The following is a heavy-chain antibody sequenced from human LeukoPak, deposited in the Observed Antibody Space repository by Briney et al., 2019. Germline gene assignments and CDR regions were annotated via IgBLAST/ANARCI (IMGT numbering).Heavy chain of an antibody. D-gene: IGHD6-19*01. J-gene: IGHJ4*02. Sequence: GGSLRLSCAASGFTFSSYAMSWVRQAPGKGLEWVSAISGSGGSTYYADSVEGRFTISRDNSKNTLYLQMNSLRAEDTAVYYCAKDLDSSGWWYYFDYWGQGTLVTVSS. CDR3: AKDLDSSGWWYYFDY. V-gene: IGHV3-23*01. CDR1: GFTFSSYA. CDR2: ISGSGGST.